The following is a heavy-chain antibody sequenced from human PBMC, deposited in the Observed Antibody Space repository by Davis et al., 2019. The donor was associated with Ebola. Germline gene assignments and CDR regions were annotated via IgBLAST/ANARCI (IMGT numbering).Heavy chain of an antibody. J-gene: IGHJ4*02. V-gene: IGHV3-30-3*01. Sequence: PGGSLRLSCAASGFTFSSYAMHWVRQAPGKGLEWVAVISYDGSDKYYADSVKGRFTISRDNAKNSLYLQMNSLRAEDTAVYYCAREAPARPGYWGQGTLVTVSS. CDR3: AREAPARPGY. CDR2: ISYDGSDK. CDR1: GFTFSSYA.